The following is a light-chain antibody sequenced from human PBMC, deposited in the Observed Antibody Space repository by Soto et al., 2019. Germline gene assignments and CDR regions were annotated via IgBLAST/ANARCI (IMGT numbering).Light chain of an antibody. J-gene: IGKJ1*01. Sequence: DIQMTQSPSSLSAFVGDRVTITCRASQSITNFLHWYQQEPGKAPKLLIFGASSLQSGVPSRFSGTGSGTDFTLTISSLRPEDFAMYYCQQSYGNPWTFGQGTRVEIK. V-gene: IGKV1-39*01. CDR1: QSITNF. CDR3: QQSYGNPWT. CDR2: GAS.